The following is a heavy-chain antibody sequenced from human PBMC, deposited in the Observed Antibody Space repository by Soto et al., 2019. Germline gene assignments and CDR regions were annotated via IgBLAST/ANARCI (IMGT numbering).Heavy chain of an antibody. J-gene: IGHJ4*02. CDR1: GGSISGYY. D-gene: IGHD6-13*01. CDR2: IYFTGST. V-gene: IGHV4-59*01. Sequence: SETLSLTCSVSGGSISGYYWTWIRQPPGKGLEWIGYIYFTGSTNYNPSLKSRVTISLDTSKNQFFLRLNSVTAADTAVYYCARDGASSRVWGQGTLVTVS. CDR3: ARDGASSRV.